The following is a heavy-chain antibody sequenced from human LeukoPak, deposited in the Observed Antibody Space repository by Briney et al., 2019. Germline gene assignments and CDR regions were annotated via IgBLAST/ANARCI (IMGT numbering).Heavy chain of an antibody. V-gene: IGHV3-33*01. D-gene: IGHD6-13*01. CDR3: ARTLGYSSSWYPFDF. J-gene: IGHJ4*02. CDR1: GFTFSSYG. CDR2: IWYDGSNK. Sequence: GGSLRLSCAASGFTFSSYGMHWVRQAPGKGLEWVAVIWYDGSNKYYADSVKGRFTISRDNSKNTLYLQMNSLRAEDTAVYYCARTLGYSSSWYPFDFWGQGTLVTVSS.